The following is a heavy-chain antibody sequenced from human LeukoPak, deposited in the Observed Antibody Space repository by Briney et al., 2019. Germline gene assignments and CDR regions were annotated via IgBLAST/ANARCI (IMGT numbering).Heavy chain of an antibody. Sequence: PSETLSLTCSVSGGAISSYYWSWIRQPPGKGLEWIGYIYYSGCTNYNPSLKSRVTISVDTSKNQFSLKLSSVTAADTAVYYCARDSNAFDIWGRGTVVTVSS. D-gene: IGHD2-2*01. CDR2: IYYSGCT. CDR3: ARDSNAFDI. V-gene: IGHV4-59*12. CDR1: GGAISSYY. J-gene: IGHJ3*02.